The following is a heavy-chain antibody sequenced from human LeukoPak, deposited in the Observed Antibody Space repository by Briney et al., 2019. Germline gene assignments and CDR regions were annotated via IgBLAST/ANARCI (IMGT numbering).Heavy chain of an antibody. J-gene: IGHJ4*02. CDR3: ARKPTYEIDY. CDR1: GFTFSSYW. CDR2: IKQDGSEK. Sequence: GGSLRLSCAASGFTFSSYWMSWVRQAPGKGLEWVANIKQDGSEKYYVDSVKGRFTISRDNAKNSLYLEMNSLRVDDTGVYFCARKPTYEIDYWGQGTLVTVSS. D-gene: IGHD3-3*01. V-gene: IGHV3-7*01.